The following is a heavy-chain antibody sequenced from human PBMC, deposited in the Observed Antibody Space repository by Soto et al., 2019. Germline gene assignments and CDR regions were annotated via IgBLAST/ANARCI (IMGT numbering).Heavy chain of an antibody. Sequence: SETLSLTCTVSGGSLSSSSYYWGWIRQPPGKGLEWIGNIFYSGNTYYNPSLKSRVTISVDTSKNQFSLKLSSVTAADTAVYYCARHNGPLYVGYYYDMDVWGQGTTVTVS. D-gene: IGHD3-16*01. CDR3: ARHNGPLYVGYYYDMDV. J-gene: IGHJ6*02. CDR1: GGSLSSSSYY. V-gene: IGHV4-39*01. CDR2: IFYSGNT.